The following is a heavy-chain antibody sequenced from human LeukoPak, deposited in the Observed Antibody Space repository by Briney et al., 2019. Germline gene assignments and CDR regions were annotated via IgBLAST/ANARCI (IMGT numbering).Heavy chain of an antibody. D-gene: IGHD1-26*01. J-gene: IGHJ2*01. CDR3: ARDSILSGSYVYWYFDL. Sequence: PGGSLRLSCAASGFTVSSNYMSWVRQAPGKGLEWVSVIYSGGSTYYADSVKGRFTISRDNSKNTLYLQMKSLGAEDTAVYYCARDSILSGSYVYWYFDLWGRGTLVTVSS. CDR2: IYSGGST. CDR1: GFTVSSNY. V-gene: IGHV3-53*01.